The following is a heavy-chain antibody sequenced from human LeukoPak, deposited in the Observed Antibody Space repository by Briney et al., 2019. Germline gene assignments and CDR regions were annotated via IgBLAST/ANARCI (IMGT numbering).Heavy chain of an antibody. V-gene: IGHV4-59*01. CDR1: GGSISSYY. CDR2: IYYSGST. J-gene: IGHJ5*02. CDR3: ARAGAWQIDP. D-gene: IGHD3-10*01. Sequence: PSETLSLTCTVSGGSISSYYWNWIRQPPGKGLEWIGYIYYSGSTNYNPSLKSRVTISVDTSNNHFSLRLTSVTAADTAVYYCARAGAWQIDPWGQGTLVTVSS.